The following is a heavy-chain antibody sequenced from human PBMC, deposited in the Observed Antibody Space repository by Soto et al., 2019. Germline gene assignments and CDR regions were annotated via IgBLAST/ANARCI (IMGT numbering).Heavy chain of an antibody. CDR2: MYYSGSS. V-gene: IGHV4-39*01. D-gene: IGHD4-4*01. CDR3: ARHPRDDYNYGGSGIFDY. J-gene: IGHJ4*02. Sequence: QLQLQESGPGLVKPSETLSLTCSVSGGSISSRTFWWAWIRQPPGKGLEWIGDMYYSGSSYSSPTLNSRVTPAVDTSKNQFSLKLNSVTAADTAVYYCARHPRDDYNYGGSGIFDYWGQGTLVTVSS. CDR1: GGSISSRTFW.